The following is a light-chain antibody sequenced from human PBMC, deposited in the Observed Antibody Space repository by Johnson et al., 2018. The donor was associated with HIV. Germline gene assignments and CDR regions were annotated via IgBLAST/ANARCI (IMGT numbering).Light chain of an antibody. CDR1: IANIGNNY. Sequence: QAVLTQPPSVSAAPGQRVTISCSGGIANIGNNYVSWYQQLPGTAPKLLIYEHNKRPSGIPDRFSGSKSGTSATLDISGLQTGDAADYYCGTWDSSLSSGVFGTGTKCTVL. J-gene: IGLJ1*01. CDR2: EHN. CDR3: GTWDSSLSSGV. V-gene: IGLV1-51*02.